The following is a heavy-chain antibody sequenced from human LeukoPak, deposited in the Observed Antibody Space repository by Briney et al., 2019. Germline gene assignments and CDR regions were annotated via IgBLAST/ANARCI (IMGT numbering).Heavy chain of an antibody. V-gene: IGHV4-38-2*02. J-gene: IGHJ4*02. D-gene: IGHD3-22*01. CDR3: ARDTCYYDSSGYTDTYYFDY. Sequence: PSETLSLTCTVSGYSISSGYYWGWIRQPPGKGLEWIGSIYHSGSTYYNPSLKSRVTISVDTSKNQFSLKLSSVTAADTAVYYCARDTCYYDSSGYTDTYYFDYWGQGTLVTVSS. CDR2: IYHSGST. CDR1: GYSISSGYY.